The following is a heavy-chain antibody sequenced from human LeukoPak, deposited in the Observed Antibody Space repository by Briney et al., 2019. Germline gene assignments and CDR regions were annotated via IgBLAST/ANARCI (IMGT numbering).Heavy chain of an antibody. J-gene: IGHJ5*02. D-gene: IGHD3-3*01. CDR3: ARGITIFGVAGNWFDP. Sequence: SQTLSLTCAISGDSVSSKSAAWNWIRQSPSRGLEWLGRTYYRSKWSSGYAESVKSRITINPDTSKNQFSLQLKSVTPEDTAVYYCARGITIFGVAGNWFDPWGQGTLVTVSS. V-gene: IGHV6-1*01. CDR1: GDSVSSKSAA. CDR2: TYYRSKWSS.